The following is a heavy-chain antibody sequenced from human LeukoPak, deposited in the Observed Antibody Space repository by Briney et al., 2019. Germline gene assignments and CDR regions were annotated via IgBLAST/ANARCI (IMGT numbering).Heavy chain of an antibody. Sequence: PGGSLRLSCAASGSTFSSYWMSWVRQAPGKGLEWVANIKQDGSEKYYVDSVKGRFTISRDNAKNSLYLQMNSLRAEDTAVYYCARDLVEYYDFWSGYPNFDYWGQGTLVTVSS. J-gene: IGHJ4*02. CDR1: GSTFSSYW. CDR3: ARDLVEYYDFWSGYPNFDY. D-gene: IGHD3-3*01. V-gene: IGHV3-7*01. CDR2: IKQDGSEK.